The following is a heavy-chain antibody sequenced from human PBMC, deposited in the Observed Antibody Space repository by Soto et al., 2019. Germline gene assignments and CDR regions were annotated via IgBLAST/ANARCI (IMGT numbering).Heavy chain of an antibody. J-gene: IGHJ5*02. CDR1: GDSVDSNSFY. V-gene: IGHV4-31*03. D-gene: IGHD2-8*02. CDR3: ARYWSRFPTFDP. Sequence: PSETLSLTCTVPGDSVDSNSFYWSWIRQHPGKGLEWIGYIYYSGSTYYNPSLKSRVTISIDTSKNQFSLKLSSVTAADTAVYYCARYWSRFPTFDPWGQGTLVTVSS. CDR2: IYYSGST.